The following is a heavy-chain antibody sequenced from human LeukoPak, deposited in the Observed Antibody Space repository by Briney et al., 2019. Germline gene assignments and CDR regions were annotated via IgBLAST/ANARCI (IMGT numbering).Heavy chain of an antibody. CDR2: INHSGST. D-gene: IGHD3-3*01. V-gene: IGHV4-34*01. CDR3: ARTWRTVFSYYYGMDV. J-gene: IGHJ6*02. Sequence: SETLSLTCAVYGGSFSGYYWSWIRQPPGKGLEWIGEINHSGSTNYNPSLKSRVTISVDTSKNQFSLKLSSVTAADTAVYYCARTWRTVFSYYYGMDVWGQGTTVTASS. CDR1: GGSFSGYY.